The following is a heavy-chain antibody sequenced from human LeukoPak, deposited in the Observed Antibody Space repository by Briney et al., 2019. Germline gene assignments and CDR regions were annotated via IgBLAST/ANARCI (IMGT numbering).Heavy chain of an antibody. D-gene: IGHD3-10*01. Sequence: GGSLRLSCAASGFTFFSYTMNWVRQAPGKGLEWVSFISSSSSYIYYADSVKGRFTISRDNAKNSLYVQMNSLRAEDTAVYYCARGEYGSGNYHIDYWGQGTLVTVSS. CDR2: ISSSSSYI. J-gene: IGHJ4*02. CDR1: GFTFFSYT. V-gene: IGHV3-21*01. CDR3: ARGEYGSGNYHIDY.